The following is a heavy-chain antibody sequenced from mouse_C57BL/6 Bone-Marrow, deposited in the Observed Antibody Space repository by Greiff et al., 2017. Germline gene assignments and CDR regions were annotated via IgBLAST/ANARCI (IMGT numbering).Heavy chain of an antibody. CDR2: IHPNSGST. Sequence: VQLQQPGAELVKPGASVKLFCKASGYTFTSYRMHWVKQRPGQGLEWIGMIHPNSGSTNYNEKFKNKATLTVDKSSSTAYMQLSSLTSEDSAVYYCARENSYYAMDYWGQGTSVTVSS. CDR3: ARENSYYAMDY. CDR1: GYTFTSYR. V-gene: IGHV1-64*01. J-gene: IGHJ4*01.